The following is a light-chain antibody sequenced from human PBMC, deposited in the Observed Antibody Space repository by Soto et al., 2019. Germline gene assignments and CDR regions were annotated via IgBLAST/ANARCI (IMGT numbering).Light chain of an antibody. J-gene: IGLJ1*01. CDR3: CSYAGSSTPYV. CDR1: SSDVGSYNL. V-gene: IGLV2-23*02. Sequence: QCVLTQPASVSGAPGQASTISCTGTSSDVGSYNLVSWYQQHPGKAPKLMIYEVSKRPSGVSNRFSGSKSGNTASLTISGLQAEDEADYYCCSYAGSSTPYVFGTGTKVTVL. CDR2: EVS.